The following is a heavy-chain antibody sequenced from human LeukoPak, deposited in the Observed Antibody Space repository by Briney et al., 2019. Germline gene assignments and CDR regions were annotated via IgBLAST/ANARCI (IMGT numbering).Heavy chain of an antibody. V-gene: IGHV3-23*01. CDR2: IIGSSGST. CDR3: AKGAYDYIEIAYFDH. Sequence: GGSLRLSCVASGFSFNNYAMNWVRQAPGEGLEWVSLIIGSSGSTFYADSVKGRFTISRDKSKNTPYLQMNSLRAEDTAVYYCAKGAYDYIEIAYFDHWGQGSLVTVSS. CDR1: GFSFNNYA. D-gene: IGHD5-12*01. J-gene: IGHJ4*02.